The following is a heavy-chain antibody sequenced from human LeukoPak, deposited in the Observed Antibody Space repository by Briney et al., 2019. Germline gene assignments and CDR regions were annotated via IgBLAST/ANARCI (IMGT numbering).Heavy chain of an antibody. J-gene: IGHJ4*02. Sequence: GSLRLSCAAPGFMFSSNWMSWVRLAPGKGLEWVANIKEDGTETYYVDSVKGRFTISRDNAKNSLYLQMNSLRVEDTAVYYCAKQGRSLQTYWGQGTLVTVSS. D-gene: IGHD5-24*01. CDR2: IKEDGTET. V-gene: IGHV3-7*03. CDR1: GFMFSSNW. CDR3: AKQGRSLQTY.